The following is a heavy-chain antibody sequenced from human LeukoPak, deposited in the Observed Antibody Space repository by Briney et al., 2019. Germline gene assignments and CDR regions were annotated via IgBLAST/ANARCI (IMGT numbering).Heavy chain of an antibody. D-gene: IGHD2-21*02. Sequence: SETLSLTCSVSGDSVTSSYWNWIRQPPGKGLEWIGYVSSDGTTNYTPSLRSRLIMSVDTAKNDISLILTSVTAADTAIYYCARLDYIVEDCYSHWGRGTLVTVSS. CDR1: GDSVTSSY. CDR2: VSSDGTT. V-gene: IGHV4-59*08. J-gene: IGHJ4*02. CDR3: ARLDYIVEDCYSH.